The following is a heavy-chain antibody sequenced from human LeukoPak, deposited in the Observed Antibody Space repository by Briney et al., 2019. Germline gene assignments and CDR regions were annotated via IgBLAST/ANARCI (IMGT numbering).Heavy chain of an antibody. D-gene: IGHD2-15*01. V-gene: IGHV4-34*01. J-gene: IGHJ6*02. CDR2: INHSGST. Sequence: SETLSLTCAVYGGSFSGYYWSWIRQPPGKGLEWIGEINHSGSTNYNPSLKSRVTISVDTSKNQFSLKLSSVTAVDTAVYYCARGAGVVAAKYYYYYGMDVWGQGTTVTVSS. CDR1: GGSFSGYY. CDR3: ARGAGVVAAKYYYYYGMDV.